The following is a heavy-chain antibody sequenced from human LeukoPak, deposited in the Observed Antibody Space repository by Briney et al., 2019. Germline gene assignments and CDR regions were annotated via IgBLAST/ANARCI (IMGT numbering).Heavy chain of an antibody. J-gene: IGHJ4*02. D-gene: IGHD1-26*01. CDR1: GFTFSSYA. V-gene: IGHV3-30*04. CDR2: ISYDGSDK. CDR3: ARDVRGGTNEEADY. Sequence: GGSLRLSCAASGFTFSSYAMYWVRQAPGKGLEWVAVISYDGSDKFYADSVKGRFTISRDNSKNTLYLQMNSLRVEDTAVYYCARDVRGGTNEEADYWGQGTLVTVSS.